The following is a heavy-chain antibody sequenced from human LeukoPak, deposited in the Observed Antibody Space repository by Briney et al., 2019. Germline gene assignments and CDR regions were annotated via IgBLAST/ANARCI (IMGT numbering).Heavy chain of an antibody. J-gene: IGHJ6*02. Sequence: GRSLRLSCTVSGFTFDDYAMHWVRHTPGKGLEWVAGITWNRDNIGYGDSVKGRFTISRDNVKNVLCLQMNSLRPEDTALYYCAKDLSSAITSALVLDVWGQGTTV. CDR2: ITWNRDNI. D-gene: IGHD3-22*01. CDR1: GFTFDDYA. CDR3: AKDLSSAITSALVLDV. V-gene: IGHV3-9*01.